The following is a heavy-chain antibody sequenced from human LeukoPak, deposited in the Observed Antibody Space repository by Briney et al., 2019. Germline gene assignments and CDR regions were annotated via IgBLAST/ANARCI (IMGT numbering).Heavy chain of an antibody. CDR1: GGSVSSYY. CDR2: IYTSGST. J-gene: IGHJ5*02. CDR3: ARLGSSWYFWFDP. V-gene: IGHV4-4*09. D-gene: IGHD6-13*01. Sequence: SETLSLTCTVSGGSVSSYYWSWIRQPPGKGLEWIGYIYTSGSTNYNPSLKSRVTISVDTSTNQFSLKLSSVTAADTAVYYCARLGSSWYFWFDPWGQGTLVTVSS.